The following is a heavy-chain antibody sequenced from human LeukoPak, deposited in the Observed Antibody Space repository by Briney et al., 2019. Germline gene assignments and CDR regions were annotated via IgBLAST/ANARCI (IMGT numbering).Heavy chain of an antibody. V-gene: IGHV4-30-4*08. D-gene: IGHD5-18*01. CDR2: IYYSGST. J-gene: IGHJ4*02. CDR1: GGSISSGDYY. Sequence: KTSQTLSLTCTVSGGSISSGDYYWNWIRQPPGKGLEWIGYIYYSGSTYYNPSLKSRVTISVDTSKNQFSLKLSSVTAADTAVYYCASQSPRGYSYGIDYWGQGTLVTVSS. CDR3: ASQSPRGYSYGIDY.